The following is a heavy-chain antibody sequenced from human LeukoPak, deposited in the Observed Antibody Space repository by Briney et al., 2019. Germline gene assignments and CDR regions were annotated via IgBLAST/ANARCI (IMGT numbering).Heavy chain of an antibody. CDR1: GGSFSGYY. D-gene: IGHD2-2*02. CDR3: AGSSNCSSTSCYIDY. CDR2: INHSGST. V-gene: IGHV4-34*01. Sequence: SETLSLTRAVYGGSFSGYYWSWIRQPPGTGREWCGEINHSGSTNYNPSLTSRVTISVDTSKNQFSLKLSSVTAADTAVYYCAGSSNCSSTSCYIDYWGQGTLVTVSS. J-gene: IGHJ4*02.